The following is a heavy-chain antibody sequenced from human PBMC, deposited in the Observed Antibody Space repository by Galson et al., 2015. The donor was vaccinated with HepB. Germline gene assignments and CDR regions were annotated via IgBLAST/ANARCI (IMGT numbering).Heavy chain of an antibody. D-gene: IGHD6-19*01. CDR1: GFTFSSYA. Sequence: SLRLSCAASGFTFSSYAMSWVRQAPGKGLEWVPAISGSGGSTYYADSVKGRFTISRDNSKNTLYLQMNSLRAEDTAVYYCAKLYSSGWYGGGYVDYWGQGTLVTVSS. V-gene: IGHV3-23*01. CDR2: ISGSGGST. CDR3: AKLYSSGWYGGGYVDY. J-gene: IGHJ4*02.